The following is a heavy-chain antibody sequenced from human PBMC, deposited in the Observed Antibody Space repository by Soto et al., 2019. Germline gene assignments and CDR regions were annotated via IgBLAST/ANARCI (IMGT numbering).Heavy chain of an antibody. CDR2: ISAYNGNT. CDR1: GGTFSSYT. Sequence: QVQLVQSGAEVKKPGSSVKVSCKASGGTFSSYTISWVRQAPGQGLEWMGRISAYNGNTNYAQKLQGRVTMTTDTSTSTAYMELRSLRSDDTAVYYCARVGAGYSSSWYPYYFDYGGQGPLVTVSS. J-gene: IGHJ4*02. V-gene: IGHV1-18*01. CDR3: ARVGAGYSSSWYPYYFDY. D-gene: IGHD6-13*01.